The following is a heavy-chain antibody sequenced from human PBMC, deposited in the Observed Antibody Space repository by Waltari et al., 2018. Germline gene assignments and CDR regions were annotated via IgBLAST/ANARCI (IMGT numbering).Heavy chain of an antibody. CDR3: ATALSPYSSGFQWLDP. CDR2: VDPEDGKT. Sequence: EIQLVQSGAEVKKPGATVTISCKVSGYTISDYDIHWVQQATGKGLEWMGLVDPEDGKTIYAEKFQGRVTMTADTSADTAFMEVSSLRSEDTAVYFCATALSPYSSGFQWLDPWGQGTLVIVSS. V-gene: IGHV1-69-2*01. D-gene: IGHD6-19*01. J-gene: IGHJ5*02. CDR1: GYTISDYD.